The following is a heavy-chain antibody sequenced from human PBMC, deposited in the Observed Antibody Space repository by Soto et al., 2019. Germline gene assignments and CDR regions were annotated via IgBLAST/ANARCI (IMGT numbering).Heavy chain of an antibody. CDR1: GFTFSSYA. V-gene: IGHV3-30-3*01. J-gene: IGHJ4*02. CDR2: ISYDGSNK. Sequence: PGGSLRLSCAASGFTFSSYAMHWVRQAPGKGLEWVAVISYDGSNKYYADSVKGRFTISRDNSKNTLYLQMNSLRAEDTAVYYCARGYDIVVVPAASRLFDYWGQGTLVTVSS. D-gene: IGHD2-2*01. CDR3: ARGYDIVVVPAASRLFDY.